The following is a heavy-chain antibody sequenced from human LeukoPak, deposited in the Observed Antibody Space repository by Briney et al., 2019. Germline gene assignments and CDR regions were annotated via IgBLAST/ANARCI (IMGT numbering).Heavy chain of an antibody. Sequence: GGSLRLSCAASGFTFSSYSMNWVRQAPGKGREWVSSISSSSSYIYYADSVKGRFTISRDNAKNSLYLQMNSLRAEDTAVYYCARSDSGWSQIDYWGQGTLVTVSS. CDR3: ARSDSGWSQIDY. J-gene: IGHJ4*02. V-gene: IGHV3-21*01. D-gene: IGHD6-19*01. CDR1: GFTFSSYS. CDR2: ISSSSSYI.